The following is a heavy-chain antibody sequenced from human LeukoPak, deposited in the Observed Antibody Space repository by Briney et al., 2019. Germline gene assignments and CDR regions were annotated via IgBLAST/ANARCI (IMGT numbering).Heavy chain of an antibody. Sequence: SETLSLTCAVYGGSFSGYYWSWIRQPPGKGLEWIGEINHSGSTNYNPSLKSRVTISVDTSKNQFSLKLSSVTAADTAVYYCARLAALAARLYPLDYWGQGTLVTVSS. J-gene: IGHJ4*02. CDR3: ARLAALAARLYPLDY. CDR2: INHSGST. V-gene: IGHV4-34*01. D-gene: IGHD6-6*01. CDR1: GGSFSGYY.